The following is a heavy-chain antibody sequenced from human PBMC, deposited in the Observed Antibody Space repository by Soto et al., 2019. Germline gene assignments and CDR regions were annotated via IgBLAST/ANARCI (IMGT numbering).Heavy chain of an antibody. CDR2: IIPFFGTA. CDR3: ARGLSVAVTWGYYYYGMDV. Sequence: QVQLVQSGAEVKKPGSSVTVSCKASGGTVTNYAISWVRQAPGQGLAWMGGIIPFFGTANYAQKFQGKVTITADKSTNTAYMELTSLRSENTAVYYCARGLSVAVTWGYYYYGMDVWGQGTTVTVSS. D-gene: IGHD6-19*01. J-gene: IGHJ6*02. CDR1: GGTVTNYA. V-gene: IGHV1-69*06.